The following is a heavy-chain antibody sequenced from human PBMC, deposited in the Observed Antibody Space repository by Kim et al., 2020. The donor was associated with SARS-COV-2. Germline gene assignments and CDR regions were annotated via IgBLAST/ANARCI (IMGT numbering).Heavy chain of an antibody. V-gene: IGHV4-39*01. D-gene: IGHD2-2*02. CDR3: ASGPAEDIVVVPAAIRFDYYYYYSLDV. Sequence: SETLSLTCTVSGGSISSSSYYWGWIRQPPGKGLEWIGSIYYSGSTYYNPSLKSRVTISVDTSKNQFSLKLSSVTAADTAVYYCASGPAEDIVVVPAAIRFDYYYYYSLDVWGKGTTVTVSS. CDR1: GGSISSSSYY. CDR2: IYYSGST. J-gene: IGHJ6*03.